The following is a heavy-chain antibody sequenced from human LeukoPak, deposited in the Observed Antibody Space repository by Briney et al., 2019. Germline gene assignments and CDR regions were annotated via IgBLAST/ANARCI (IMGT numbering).Heavy chain of an antibody. J-gene: IGHJ3*02. D-gene: IGHD2-2*01. CDR2: IIPIFGTA. CDR3: ARGYCSSTSCQRTFDI. V-gene: IGHV1-69*05. CDR1: GGTFSSYA. Sequence: ASVKVSCKASGGTFSSYAISWVRQAPGQGLEWMGGIIPIFGTANYAQKFQGRVTITTDESTSTAYMELSSLRSEDTAVYYCARGYCSSTSCQRTFDIWGQGTMVTVSS.